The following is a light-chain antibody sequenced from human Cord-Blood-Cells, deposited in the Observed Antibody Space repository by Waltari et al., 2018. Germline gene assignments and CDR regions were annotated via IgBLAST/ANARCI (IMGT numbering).Light chain of an antibody. V-gene: IGKV4-1*01. CDR1: QSVLYSSNNKNY. Sequence: DIVMTQSPDSLAVSLDERATINGKSSQSVLYSSNNKNYLAWYQQKPGQPPKLLIYWASTRESGVPDRFSGSGSGTDFTLTISSLQAEDVAVYYCQQYYSTPYTFGQGTKLEIK. J-gene: IGKJ2*01. CDR2: WAS. CDR3: QQYYSTPYT.